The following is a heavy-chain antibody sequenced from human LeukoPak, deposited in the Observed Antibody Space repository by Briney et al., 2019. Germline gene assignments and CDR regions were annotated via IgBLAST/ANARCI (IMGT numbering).Heavy chain of an antibody. CDR2: ITSSGTTI. CDR3: AVRFRGYSYGYDY. J-gene: IGHJ4*02. D-gene: IGHD5-18*01. Sequence: GGSLRLSCAASGFTFSSYEMNWVRQAPGKGLEWVSYITSSGTTIYYADSVKGRFTISRDNAKNSPYLQMNSLRAEDTAVYYCAVRFRGYSYGYDYWGQGTLVTVSS. CDR1: GFTFSSYE. V-gene: IGHV3-48*03.